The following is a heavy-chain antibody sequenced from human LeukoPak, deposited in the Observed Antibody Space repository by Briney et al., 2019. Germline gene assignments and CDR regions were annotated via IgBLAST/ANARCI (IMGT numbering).Heavy chain of an antibody. CDR1: VYTFTIYG. J-gene: IGHJ4*02. CDR2: ISAYNRNT. CDR3: ARGGERITIFGVVITHNDY. Sequence: ASVTVSFTSSVYTFTIYGISWVRQAPGQGREGRGWISAYNRNTNYAQKLQSRVTMTTDTSTSTAYMELRSLRSDDTAVYYCARGGERITIFGVVITHNDYWGQGTLVTVSS. D-gene: IGHD3-3*01. V-gene: IGHV1-18*01.